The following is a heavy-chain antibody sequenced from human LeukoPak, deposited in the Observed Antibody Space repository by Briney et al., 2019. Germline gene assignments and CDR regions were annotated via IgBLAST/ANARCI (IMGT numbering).Heavy chain of an antibody. CDR1: GFTVRSDY. Sequence: GGSLRLSCAASGFTVRSDYMSWVRQAPGKGLEWASIIYSGGDTYYADSVKGRFTISRDNSKNTLYLQMNSLRAEDTAVYFCARTPAGSGNWFDPWGQGTLVTVSS. CDR2: IYSGGDT. J-gene: IGHJ5*02. CDR3: ARTPAGSGNWFDP. V-gene: IGHV3-53*01. D-gene: IGHD6-13*01.